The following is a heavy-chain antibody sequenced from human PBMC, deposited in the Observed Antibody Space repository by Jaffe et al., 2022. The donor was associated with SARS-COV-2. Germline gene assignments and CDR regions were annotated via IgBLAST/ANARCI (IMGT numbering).Heavy chain of an antibody. J-gene: IGHJ5*02. CDR3: AKDRGSGTSPPRFDP. Sequence: EVQLVESGGGLIQPGGSLRLSCAASGFTFNSYGMSWVRQAPGKGLEWVSTISGGGGSTYYADSVKGRLTISRDNSKNTLYLQMNSLRAEDTAVYFCAKDRGSGTSPPRFDPWGQGTLVTVSS. V-gene: IGHV3-23*04. CDR2: ISGGGGST. D-gene: IGHD3-10*01. CDR1: GFTFNSYG.